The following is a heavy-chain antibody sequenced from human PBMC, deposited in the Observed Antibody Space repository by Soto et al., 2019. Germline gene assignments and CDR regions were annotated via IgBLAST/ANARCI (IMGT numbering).Heavy chain of an antibody. CDR3: AKLPTRGLHLGELSLYRGGRYSYHMXV. CDR1: GFTFSTYG. CDR2: ISGSGSNT. V-gene: IGHV3-23*01. D-gene: IGHD3-16*02. Sequence: HPGGSLRLSCAASGFTFSTYGMHWVRQAPGKGLEWVAGISGSGSNTYYADSLKGRFTVSRDNSRSTLFLHISSLRSEDTAVYYCAKLPTRGLHLGELSLYRGGRYSYHMXVWGQGTTVTVSS. J-gene: IGHJ6*02.